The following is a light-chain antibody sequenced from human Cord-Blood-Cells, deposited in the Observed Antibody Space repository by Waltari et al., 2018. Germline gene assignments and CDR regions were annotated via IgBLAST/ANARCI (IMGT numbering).Light chain of an antibody. V-gene: IGKV3-20*01. Sequence: EIVLTQSPGTLSLSPGERATLSCRASPRVSSSSLAGDQQKPGQAPRLLIYGASRRATGIPDRFSGSGFGTDFTLTISRLEPEDFAVYYCQQYGSSQTFGQGTKVEIK. CDR3: QQYGSSQT. CDR1: PRVSSSS. J-gene: IGKJ1*01. CDR2: GAS.